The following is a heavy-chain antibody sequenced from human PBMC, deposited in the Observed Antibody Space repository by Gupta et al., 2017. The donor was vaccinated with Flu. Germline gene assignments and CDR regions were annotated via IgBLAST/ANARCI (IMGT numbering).Heavy chain of an antibody. CDR2: IYYNGRT. J-gene: IGHJ4*02. V-gene: IGHV4-39*02. CDR1: GGSISSSIYY. D-gene: IGHD3-22*01. CDR3: ARELGELYYADY. Sequence: QLHLQESGPGLVKPSETLSLTCTVSGGSISSSIYYWAWIRQTPGKGLEWIGSIYYNGRTYYNPSLRSRVTISVDTSKDQFSLKLSSVTAADTAVYYCARELGELYYADYWGQGTLVTVSS.